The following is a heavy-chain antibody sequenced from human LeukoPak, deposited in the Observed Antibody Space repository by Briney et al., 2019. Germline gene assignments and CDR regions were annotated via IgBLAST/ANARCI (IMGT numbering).Heavy chain of an antibody. Sequence: GGSLRLSCAASRFTFSSYAMSWVRQAPGKGLEWVSAISGSGGSTYYADSVKGRFTISRDNSKNTLYLQMNSLRAEDTAVYYCAKVSSFYDILTGYLDYWGQGTLVTVSS. CDR1: RFTFSSYA. D-gene: IGHD3-9*01. CDR2: ISGSGGST. CDR3: AKVSSFYDILTGYLDY. V-gene: IGHV3-23*01. J-gene: IGHJ4*02.